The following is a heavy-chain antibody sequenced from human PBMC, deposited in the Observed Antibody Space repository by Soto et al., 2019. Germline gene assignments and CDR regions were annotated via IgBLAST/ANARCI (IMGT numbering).Heavy chain of an antibody. CDR2: INPNSGGT. V-gene: IGHV1-2*04. Sequence: AASVKVSCKASGYTFTGYYMHWVRQAPGQGLEWMGWINPNSGGTNYAQKFQGWVTMTRDTSISTAYMELSRLRSDDTAVYYCARSLMVYAQRSGAKHGYFDDWGQGTLVNVAS. CDR1: GYTFTGYY. J-gene: IGHJ4*02. CDR3: ARSLMVYAQRSGAKHGYFDD. D-gene: IGHD2-8*01.